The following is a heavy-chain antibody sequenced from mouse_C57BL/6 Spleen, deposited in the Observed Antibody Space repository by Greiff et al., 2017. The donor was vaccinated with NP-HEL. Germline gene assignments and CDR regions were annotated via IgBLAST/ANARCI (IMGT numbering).Heavy chain of an antibody. CDR2: IYPGSGST. D-gene: IGHD1-1*01. V-gene: IGHV1-55*01. J-gene: IGHJ2*01. CDR3: ARGPPYYGSSLYYFDY. Sequence: QVQLQQPGAELVKPGASVKMSCKASGYTFTSYWITWVKQRPGQGLEWIGDIYPGSGSTNYNEKFKSKATLTVDTSSSTAYMQLSSLTSEDSAVYYCARGPPYYGSSLYYFDYWGQGTTLTVSS. CDR1: GYTFTSYW.